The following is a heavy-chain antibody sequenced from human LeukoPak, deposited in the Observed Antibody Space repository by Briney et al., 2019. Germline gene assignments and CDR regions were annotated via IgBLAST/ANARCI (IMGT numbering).Heavy chain of an antibody. J-gene: IGHJ4*02. D-gene: IGHD6-19*01. CDR1: GDSISNYY. V-gene: IGHV4-59*01. Sequence: PSETLSLTCTVSGDSISNYYWTWIRQPPGKGLEWIGYMYYSGDTTYNPSLESRVTMSIDTSRRQFSLRLTSVTAADTAVYYCARARRWLAPGDWGQGTLVTVSS. CDR3: ARARRWLAPGD. CDR2: MYYSGDT.